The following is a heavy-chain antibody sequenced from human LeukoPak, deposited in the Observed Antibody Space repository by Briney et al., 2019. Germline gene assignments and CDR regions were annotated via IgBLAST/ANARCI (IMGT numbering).Heavy chain of an antibody. CDR3: ARDFTDLDYDSSGYYFDY. CDR2: INSDGSST. V-gene: IGHV3-74*01. Sequence: PGGSLRLSCAASGFTFSSYWMHWVRQAPGKGLVWVSRINSDGSSTSYADSVKGRFTISRDNAKNTLYLQMNSLRAEDTAVYYCARDFTDLDYDSSGYYFDYWGQGTLVTVSS. D-gene: IGHD3-22*01. CDR1: GFTFSSYW. J-gene: IGHJ4*02.